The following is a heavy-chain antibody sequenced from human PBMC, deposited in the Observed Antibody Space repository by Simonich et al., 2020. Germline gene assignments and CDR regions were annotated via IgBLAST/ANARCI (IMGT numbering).Heavy chain of an antibody. J-gene: IGHJ4*02. CDR1: GYTFTSYG. V-gene: IGHV1-18*01. CDR2: ISAYNGNT. CDR3: ARASRGTWWYYYFDY. Sequence: QVQLVQSGAEVKKPGASVKVSCKASGYTFTSYGISWVRQAPGQGLEWMGWISAYNGNTNNAKKIQGRVTMTTDTSTSTAYMELRSLRSDDTAVYYCARASRGTWWYYYFDYWGQGTLVTVSS. D-gene: IGHD2-15*01.